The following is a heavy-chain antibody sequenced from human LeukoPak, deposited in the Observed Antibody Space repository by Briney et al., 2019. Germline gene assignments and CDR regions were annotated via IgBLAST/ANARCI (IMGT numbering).Heavy chain of an antibody. CDR3: AGDTYYYDSSGYYRSDAFDI. Sequence: PSETLSLTCAVYGGSFGGYYWSWIRQPPGKGLEWIGEINHSGSTNYNPSLKSRVTISVDTSKNQFSLKLSSVTAADTAVYYCAGDTYYYDSSGYYRSDAFDIWGQGTMVTVSS. J-gene: IGHJ3*02. CDR1: GGSFGGYY. D-gene: IGHD3-22*01. V-gene: IGHV4-34*01. CDR2: INHSGST.